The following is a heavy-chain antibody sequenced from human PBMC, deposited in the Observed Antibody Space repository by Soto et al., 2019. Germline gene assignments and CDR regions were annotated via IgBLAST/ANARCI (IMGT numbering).Heavy chain of an antibody. J-gene: IGHJ5*02. CDR1: GGSISSYY. CDR3: ARVWGYNWFDP. V-gene: IGHV4-59*01. D-gene: IGHD2-21*01. Sequence: SETLSLTCTVSGGSISSYYWSWIRQPPGKGLEWIGYIYYSGGTNYNPSLKSRVTISVDTSKNQFSLKLSSVTAADTAVYYCARVWGYNWFDPWGQGTLVTVSS. CDR2: IYYSGGT.